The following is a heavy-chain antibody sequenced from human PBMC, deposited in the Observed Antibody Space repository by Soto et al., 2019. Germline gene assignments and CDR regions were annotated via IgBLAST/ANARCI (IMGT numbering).Heavy chain of an antibody. D-gene: IGHD4-17*01. CDR1: GGAISSGGYY. CDR2: IYYSGST. CDR3: ARAPPGGDYVRANWFDP. J-gene: IGHJ5*02. Sequence: QVQLQESGPGLVKPSQTLSLTCTVSGGAISSGGYYWSWIRQHPGKGLECIGYIYYSGSTYYNPSLKSRVTLSVDTSKNQFSLKLSSVTAADTAVYYCARAPPGGDYVRANWFDPWGQGTLVTVSS. V-gene: IGHV4-31*03.